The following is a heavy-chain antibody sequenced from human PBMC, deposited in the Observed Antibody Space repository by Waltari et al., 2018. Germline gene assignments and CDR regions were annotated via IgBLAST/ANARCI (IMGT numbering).Heavy chain of an antibody. J-gene: IGHJ5*02. D-gene: IGHD2-21*01. CDR2: IIAICGTA. Sequence: QVQLVQSGAEVKKPGSSVKVSCKASGGTFSSYAISWVRQAPGQGLEWMGGIIAICGTANYAQKCEGRVTITADKSTSTAYMGRGSRKSEDTAVYYCAGAHCGGDCFSWFDPWGQGTLVTVSS. CDR3: AGAHCGGDCFSWFDP. V-gene: IGHV1-69*14. CDR1: GGTFSSYA.